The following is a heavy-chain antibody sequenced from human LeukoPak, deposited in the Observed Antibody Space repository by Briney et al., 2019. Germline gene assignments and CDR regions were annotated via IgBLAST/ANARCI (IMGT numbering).Heavy chain of an antibody. V-gene: IGHV3-20*04. CDR3: ARVVCSSTSCYAVGYYYYYMDV. CDR1: GFTFDDYG. CDR2: INWNGGST. J-gene: IGHJ6*03. D-gene: IGHD2-2*01. Sequence: PGGSLRLSCAASGFTFDDYGMSWVRQAPGKELERVSGINWNGGSTGYADSVKGRFTISRDNAKNSLYLQMNSLRAEDTALYYCARVVCSSTSCYAVGYYYYYMDVWGKGTTVTVSS.